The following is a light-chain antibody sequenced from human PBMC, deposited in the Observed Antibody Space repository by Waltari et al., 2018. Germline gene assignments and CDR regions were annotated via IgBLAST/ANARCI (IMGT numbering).Light chain of an antibody. J-gene: IGLJ3*02. CDR1: SGHSSNV. V-gene: IGLV4-69*01. CDR2: VNSDGSH. CDR3: QTGGHGTWV. Sequence: QLVLTQSPSASASLGASVTLTCTLSSGHSSNVIAWPPQQPENGPRYLMKVNSDGSHSKGDKIPDRFSGSSSGAERYLTISSLQSEDEADYYCQTGGHGTWVFGGGTKLTVL.